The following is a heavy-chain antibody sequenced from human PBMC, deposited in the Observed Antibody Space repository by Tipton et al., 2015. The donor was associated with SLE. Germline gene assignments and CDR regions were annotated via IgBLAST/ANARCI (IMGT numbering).Heavy chain of an antibody. CDR1: GGSLSSGGYY. D-gene: IGHD5-18*01. J-gene: IGHJ4*02. CDR3: ARGGYSYGDWDY. Sequence: TLSLTCTVSGGSLSSGGYYWSWLRQHPGKGLGWIGYIYYSGSPYYNPSLKSRVTTSVDTSKNQFSLKLCSVTAADTAVYYCARGGYSYGDWDYWGQGTLVTVSS. CDR2: IYYSGSP. V-gene: IGHV4-31*03.